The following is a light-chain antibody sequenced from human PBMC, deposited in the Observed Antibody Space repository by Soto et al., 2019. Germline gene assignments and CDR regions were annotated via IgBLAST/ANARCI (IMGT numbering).Light chain of an antibody. CDR1: QRISRW. CDR3: QQSNGYPWT. J-gene: IGKJ1*01. V-gene: IGKV1-5*03. Sequence: DIQMTQSPSTLSASVGDTVTITCRASQRISRWLAWYQQKPGKAPNLLIYMASTLESAVPSRFTGSGSETELTLTVANLQPDDLATYFCQQSNGYPWTFGQGTKVEIK. CDR2: MAS.